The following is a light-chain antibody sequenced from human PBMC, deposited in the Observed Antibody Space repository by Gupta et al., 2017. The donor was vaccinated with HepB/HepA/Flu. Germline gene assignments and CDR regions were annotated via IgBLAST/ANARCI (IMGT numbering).Light chain of an antibody. CDR1: SGAVTSGHH. V-gene: IGLV7-46*01. Sequence: QAVVTQETSLTVSTGGTDTLTRGPSSGAVTSGHHPYWLQQKPGQAPKTLISDANNKHSWTPARFSGSLLRDKAALTLSGAQPEDEAEYFCLLSYSGAYVFGPGTKVTVL. CDR3: LLSYSGAYV. CDR2: DAN. J-gene: IGLJ1*01.